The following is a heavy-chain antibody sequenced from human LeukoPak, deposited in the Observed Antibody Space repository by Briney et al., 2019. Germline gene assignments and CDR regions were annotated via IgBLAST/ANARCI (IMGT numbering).Heavy chain of an antibody. Sequence: GESLKISCQGSGYSFTTFWIGWVRQTPGKGLEWMGIIYPGDSDTRYSPSFQGQVTISADKSITTAYLQWSSLKASDTAMYFCARRKGCSSTSCPPDYWGQGTMVTVSS. CDR2: IYPGDSDT. CDR3: ARRKGCSSTSCPPDY. CDR1: GYSFTTFW. D-gene: IGHD2-2*01. J-gene: IGHJ4*02. V-gene: IGHV5-51*01.